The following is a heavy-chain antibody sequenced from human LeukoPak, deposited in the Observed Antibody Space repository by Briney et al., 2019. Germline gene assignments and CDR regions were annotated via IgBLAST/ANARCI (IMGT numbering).Heavy chain of an antibody. CDR3: ARVAFGGYSYGPYYYYMDV. CDR2: IYYSGST. J-gene: IGHJ6*03. V-gene: IGHV4-59*12. CDR1: GGSISSYY. D-gene: IGHD5-18*01. Sequence: SETLSLTCTVSGGSISSYYWSWIRQPPGKGLEWIGYIYYSGSTNYNPSLKSRVTISVDTSKNQFSLKLSSVTAADTAVYYCARVAFGGYSYGPYYYYMDVWGKGTTVTVSS.